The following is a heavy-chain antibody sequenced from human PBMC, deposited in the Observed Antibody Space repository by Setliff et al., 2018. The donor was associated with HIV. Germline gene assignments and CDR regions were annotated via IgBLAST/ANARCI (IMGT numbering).Heavy chain of an antibody. CDR2: IFNSGSS. CDR3: ARLEDYDSSGYSWFDY. CDR1: GGSISNNDYY. Sequence: PSETLSLTCSVSGGSISNNDYYWGWIRQSPGKGLEWIGTIFNSGSSYYNPSLESRVTISVDTSQNQFSLMLSSVTAADTAVYYCARLEDYDSSGYSWFDYWGQGTLVTVSS. D-gene: IGHD3-22*01. J-gene: IGHJ4*02. V-gene: IGHV4-39*07.